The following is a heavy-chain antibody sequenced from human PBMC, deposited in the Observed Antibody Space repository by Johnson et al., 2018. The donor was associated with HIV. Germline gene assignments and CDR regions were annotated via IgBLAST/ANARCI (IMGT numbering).Heavy chain of an antibody. CDR1: GFTFSSYG. V-gene: IGHV3-30*02. J-gene: IGHJ3*02. Sequence: MQLVESGGGVVQPGGSLRLSCAASGFTFSSYGMHWVRQAPGKGLEWVAFIRYDGSNKYYADSVKGRFTISRDNSKNTLYLQMNSLRADDTAVYYCAKDLRVFDWFNAYDAFDIWGQGTMVTVSS. D-gene: IGHD3-9*01. CDR3: AKDLRVFDWFNAYDAFDI. CDR2: IRYDGSNK.